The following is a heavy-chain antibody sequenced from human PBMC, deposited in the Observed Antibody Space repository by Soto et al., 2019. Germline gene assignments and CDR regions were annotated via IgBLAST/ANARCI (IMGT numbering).Heavy chain of an antibody. V-gene: IGHV3-23*01. CDR3: AKAYSNSWPNDWFDP. CDR2: ITGSGAGS. D-gene: IGHD6-13*01. J-gene: IGHJ5*02. Sequence: EVQLLESGGGWLQPGGSLRLSCAASGFTFSSYAMNWVRQAPGKGLEWVSGITGSGAGSYYSDSVKGRFTISRDNSKNTLYLPMNSLRAEDTAVYYCAKAYSNSWPNDWFDPWGQGTLVIVSS. CDR1: GFTFSSYA.